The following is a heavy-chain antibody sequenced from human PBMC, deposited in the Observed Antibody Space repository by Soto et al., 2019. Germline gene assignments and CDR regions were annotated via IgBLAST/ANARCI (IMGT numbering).Heavy chain of an antibody. CDR3: ARDWGYDPDPTYYYGMDV. CDR1: GDTVSTNTAA. J-gene: IGHJ6*02. Sequence: SQTLSLTCAISGDTVSTNTAAWNWIRQSPSRGLEWLGRIYYKSRWYNDYSESLKSRIAIIPDTSRNQFSLQLNSVIPEDTAVYYCARDWGYDPDPTYYYGMDVCGPGTKVTVSS. CDR2: IYYKSRWYN. V-gene: IGHV6-1*01. D-gene: IGHD5-12*01.